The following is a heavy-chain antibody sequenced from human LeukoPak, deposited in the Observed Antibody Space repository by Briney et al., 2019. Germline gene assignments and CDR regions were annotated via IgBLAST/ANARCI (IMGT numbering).Heavy chain of an antibody. V-gene: IGHV3-64*01. CDR2: ISSNGGST. J-gene: IGHJ3*02. D-gene: IGHD3-16*01. CDR3: ARGGEFEAFDI. CDR1: GFTFSVSV. Sequence: PGGSLRLSCAASGFTFSVSVMHWVRQAPGKGLEYVSVISSNGGSTSYANSMKGRFTISRDNSKNTLYLQMNSLRAEDTAVYYCARGGEFEAFDIWGQGTMVTVSS.